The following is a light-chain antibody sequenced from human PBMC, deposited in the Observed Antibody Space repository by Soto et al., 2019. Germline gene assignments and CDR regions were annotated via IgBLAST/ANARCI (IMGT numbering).Light chain of an antibody. CDR2: EGN. CDR1: SSDVGSYNL. CDR3: CSYAGANTFV. Sequence: QSALTQPASVSGSPGQSITISCTGTSSDVGSYNLVSWYQQHPGKAPKLMIYEGNKRPSGVSNRFSGSKSANTASLTISGLQTEDEADYSCCSYAGANTFVFGTGTNLTVL. V-gene: IGLV2-23*01. J-gene: IGLJ1*01.